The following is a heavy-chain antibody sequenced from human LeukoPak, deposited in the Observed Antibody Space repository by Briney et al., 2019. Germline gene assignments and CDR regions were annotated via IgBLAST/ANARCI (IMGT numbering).Heavy chain of an antibody. J-gene: IGHJ3*02. CDR2: INPNSGGT. V-gene: IGHV1-2*02. CDR1: GYTFTGYY. Sequence: ASVKVSCKASGYTFTGYYMHWVRQAPGQGLEWMGWINPNSGGTNYAQKFQGRVTMTRDTSIGTAYMELSRLRSDDTAVYYCARESGLGHLDYYDSSGYYFDAFDIWGQGTMVTVSS. D-gene: IGHD3-22*01. CDR3: ARESGLGHLDYYDSSGYYFDAFDI.